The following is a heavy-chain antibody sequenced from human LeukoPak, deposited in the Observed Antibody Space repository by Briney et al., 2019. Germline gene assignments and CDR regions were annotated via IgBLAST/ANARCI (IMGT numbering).Heavy chain of an antibody. J-gene: IGHJ4*02. CDR2: ITSSSTNI. CDR1: GFTFSSYS. V-gene: IGHV3-48*01. Sequence: PVGSLRLSCAASGFTFSSYSMNWVRQAPGKGLEWVSYITSSSTNIYYADSVKGRFTISRDNAKNSLYLQMNSLRAEDTAVYYCAYSYGPYYYDYWGQGTLVTVSS. CDR3: AYSYGPYYYDY. D-gene: IGHD5-18*01.